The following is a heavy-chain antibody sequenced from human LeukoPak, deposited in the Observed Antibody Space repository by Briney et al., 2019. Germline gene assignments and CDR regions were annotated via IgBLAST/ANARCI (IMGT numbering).Heavy chain of an antibody. D-gene: IGHD6-13*01. V-gene: IGHV3-9*01. CDR1: GFTFDDYA. CDR3: AKAGYQYNWFDP. Sequence: GGSLRLSCEASGFTFDDYAMHWVRQAPGKGLEWVSGISWNSGSIGYADSVKGRFTISRDNAKNSLYLQMNSLRAEDTALYYCAKAGYQYNWFDPWGQGTRVTVSS. J-gene: IGHJ5*02. CDR2: ISWNSGSI.